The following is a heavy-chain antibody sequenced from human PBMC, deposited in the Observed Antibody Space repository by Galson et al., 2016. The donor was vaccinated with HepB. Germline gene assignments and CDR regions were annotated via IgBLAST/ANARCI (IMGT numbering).Heavy chain of an antibody. CDR2: ISGSGGET. Sequence: SLRLSCAASGFTFSSYAMTWVRQAPGKGLEWVSGISGSGGETYYADSVKGRFTISRDNSKNTLNLQMSSLRGEDTAVYYCARVRCGTGCYYAMDVWGQGTTVTVS. CDR1: GFTFSSYA. CDR3: ARVRCGTGCYYAMDV. V-gene: IGHV3-23*01. J-gene: IGHJ6*02. D-gene: IGHD3/OR15-3a*01.